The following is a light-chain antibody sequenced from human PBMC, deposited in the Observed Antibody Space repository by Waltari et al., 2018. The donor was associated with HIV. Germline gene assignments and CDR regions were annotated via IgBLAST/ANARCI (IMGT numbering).Light chain of an antibody. Sequence: QSALTQPRSVSGSPGQSVTISCTGTSSDVGGYKYVSWYQHHPGKAPKLLIFDVDLRPSGVPARFSDSKYGNTASLTISGLQAEDEAEYYCCSYAGNVIEMFGGGTKLTVL. J-gene: IGLJ3*02. CDR2: DVD. V-gene: IGLV2-11*01. CDR1: SSDVGGYKY. CDR3: CSYAGNVIEM.